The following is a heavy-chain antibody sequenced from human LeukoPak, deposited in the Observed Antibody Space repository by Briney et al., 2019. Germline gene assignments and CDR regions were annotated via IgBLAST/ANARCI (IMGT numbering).Heavy chain of an antibody. CDR2: IYYSGST. CDR3: ARLYCSGGSCYSYYYYYMDV. J-gene: IGHJ6*03. CDR1: GGSISSYY. Sequence: SETLSLTCTVSGGSISSYYWSWIRQPPGKGLEWIGYIYYSGSTNYNPSLKSRVTISVDTSKNQFSLKLSSVTAADTAVYYCARLYCSGGSCYSYYYYYMDVWGKGTTVTVSS. D-gene: IGHD2-15*01. V-gene: IGHV4-59*12.